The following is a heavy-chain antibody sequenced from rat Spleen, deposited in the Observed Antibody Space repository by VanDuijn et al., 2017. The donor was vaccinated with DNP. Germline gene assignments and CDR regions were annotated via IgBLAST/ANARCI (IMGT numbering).Heavy chain of an antibody. CDR2: ISASGGNT. D-gene: IGHD1-11*01. Sequence: EVQLVESGGGLVQPGRSLKLSCAASGFTFSDYNMAWVRQAPQRGLEWVASISASGGNTYYLDSVKGRFTVSRDNTKNSQYLQMDSLRSEDTATYYCTTDFERGYWGQGVMVTVSS. J-gene: IGHJ2*01. V-gene: IGHV5-20*01. CDR1: GFTFSDYN. CDR3: TTDFERGY.